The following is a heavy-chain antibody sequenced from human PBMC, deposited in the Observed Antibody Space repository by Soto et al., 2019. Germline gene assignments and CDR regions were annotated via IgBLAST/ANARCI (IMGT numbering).Heavy chain of an antibody. CDR2: IIPIFGTA. J-gene: IGHJ6*02. Sequence: ASVKVSCKASGGTFSSYAISWVRQAPGQGLEWMGGIIPIFGTANYAQKFQGRVTITADESTSTAYMELSSLRSEDTAVYYCANSRGGTFLGYHGMDIWGQGTTVTVSS. D-gene: IGHD3-16*01. CDR1: GGTFSSYA. V-gene: IGHV1-69*13. CDR3: ANSRGGTFLGYHGMDI.